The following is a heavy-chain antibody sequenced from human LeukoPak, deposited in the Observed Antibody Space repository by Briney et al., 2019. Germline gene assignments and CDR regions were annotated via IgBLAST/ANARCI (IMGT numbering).Heavy chain of an antibody. V-gene: IGHV4-59*01. CDR1: GGSISSYY. CDR2: IYYSGST. Sequence: SETLSLTCTVSGGSISSYYWSWIRQPPGKGLEWIGYIYYSGSTNYNPSLKSRVTISVDTSKNQFSLKLSSVTAADTAVYYCARAGGYGDYYSPVLFDYWGQGTLVTVSS. J-gene: IGHJ4*02. D-gene: IGHD4-17*01. CDR3: ARAGGYGDYYSPVLFDY.